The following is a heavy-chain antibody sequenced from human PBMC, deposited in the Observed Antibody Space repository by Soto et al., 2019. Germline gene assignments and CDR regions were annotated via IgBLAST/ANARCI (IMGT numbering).Heavy chain of an antibody. Sequence: ASVKVSCKASGDTFTSYAMHWVRQSPGQRLEWMGWINAGNGNTKYSQKFQGRVTITRDTSASTAYMELSSLRDEDTAVYYCVRGATHRTWFDPWGQGTLVTVSS. V-gene: IGHV1-3*01. D-gene: IGHD1-26*01. CDR3: VRGATHRTWFDP. J-gene: IGHJ5*02. CDR1: GDTFTSYA. CDR2: INAGNGNT.